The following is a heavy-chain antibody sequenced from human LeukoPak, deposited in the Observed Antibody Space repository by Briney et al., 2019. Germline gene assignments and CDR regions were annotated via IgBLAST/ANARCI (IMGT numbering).Heavy chain of an antibody. CDR2: INSDGSST. J-gene: IGHJ6*03. CDR3: ARVSSGSYFGYYYYYMDV. D-gene: IGHD1-26*01. CDR1: GFTFSNYW. V-gene: IGHV3-74*01. Sequence: GGSLRLSCAASGFTFSNYWMHRVRQAPGKGLVWVSRINSDGSSTSYADSVKGRFTISRDNAKNTLYLQMNSLRAEDTAVYYCARVSSGSYFGYYYYYMDVWGKGTTVTVSS.